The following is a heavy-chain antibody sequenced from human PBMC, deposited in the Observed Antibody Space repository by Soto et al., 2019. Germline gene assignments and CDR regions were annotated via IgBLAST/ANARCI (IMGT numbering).Heavy chain of an antibody. D-gene: IGHD1-26*01. Sequence: SETLSLTCTVSGGAISSYYWSWIRQPPGKGLEWIGYIYYSGSTNYNPSLKSRVTISVDTSKNQFSLKLSSVTAADTAVYYCARGGGWELSGAFDIWGQGTMVTVSS. CDR3: ARGGGWELSGAFDI. CDR1: GGAISSYY. V-gene: IGHV4-59*01. CDR2: IYYSGST. J-gene: IGHJ3*02.